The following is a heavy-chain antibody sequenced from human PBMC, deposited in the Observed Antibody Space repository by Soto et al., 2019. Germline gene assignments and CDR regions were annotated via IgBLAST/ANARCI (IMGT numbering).Heavy chain of an antibody. CDR2: ISGSGGST. J-gene: IGHJ4*02. CDR3: AKGAYSSGWYGTLDY. CDR1: GFTFSSYD. V-gene: IGHV3-23*01. Sequence: GGSLRLSCAASGFTFSSYDMSWVRQAPGKGLEWVSAISGSGGSTYYADSVKGRFTISRDNSKNTLYLQMNSLRAEDTAVYYCAKGAYSSGWYGTLDYWGQGTLVSVSS. D-gene: IGHD6-19*01.